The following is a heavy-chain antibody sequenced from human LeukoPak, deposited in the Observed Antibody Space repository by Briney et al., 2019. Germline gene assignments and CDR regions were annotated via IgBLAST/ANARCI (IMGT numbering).Heavy chain of an antibody. J-gene: IGHJ6*02. CDR1: GGSISSGGYY. CDR2: IYYSGST. V-gene: IGHV4-31*03. Sequence: MTSETLSLTCTVSGGSISSGGYYWSWIRQHPGKGLEWIGYIYYSGSTYYNPSLKSRVTISVDTSKNQFSLKLSSVTAADTAVYYCARGGGANPDEYYYYGMDVWGQGTTVTVSS. D-gene: IGHD3-16*01. CDR3: ARGGGANPDEYYYYGMDV.